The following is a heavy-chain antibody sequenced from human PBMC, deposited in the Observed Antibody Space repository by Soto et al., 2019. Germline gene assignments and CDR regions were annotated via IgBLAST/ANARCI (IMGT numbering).Heavy chain of an antibody. CDR3: ARVIRSGRRYYYMDV. V-gene: IGHV4-31*03. CDR1: GGSISSGGYY. Sequence: SETLSLTCTVSGGSISSGGYYWSWIRQHPGKGLEWIGYIYYSGSTYYNPSLKSRVTISVDTSKNQFSLKLSSVTAADTAVYYCARVIRSGRRYYYMDVWGKGTTVTVSS. CDR2: IYYSGST. D-gene: IGHD3-10*01. J-gene: IGHJ6*03.